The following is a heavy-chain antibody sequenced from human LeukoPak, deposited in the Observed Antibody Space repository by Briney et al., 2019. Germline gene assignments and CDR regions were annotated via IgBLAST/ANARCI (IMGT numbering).Heavy chain of an antibody. CDR3: ARDSGIYDSSGYYGLSYYGMDV. J-gene: IGHJ6*02. Sequence: PGGPLRLSCAASGFTFASYAMTWVRQAPGKGPEWFSAISGSGGSTYYADSVKGRFTISRDNYKNTLYLQMNSLRAEDTAVYYCARDSGIYDSSGYYGLSYYGMDVWGQGTTVTVSS. D-gene: IGHD3-22*01. CDR1: GFTFASYA. V-gene: IGHV3-23*01. CDR2: ISGSGGST.